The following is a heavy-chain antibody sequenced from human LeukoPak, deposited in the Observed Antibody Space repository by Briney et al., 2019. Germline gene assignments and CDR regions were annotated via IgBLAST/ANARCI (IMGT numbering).Heavy chain of an antibody. J-gene: IGHJ3*02. V-gene: IGHV3-48*04. CDR1: GFTFSSYS. CDR3: ARGIAADQADI. CDR2: ISSSSSTI. Sequence: GGSLRLSCAASGFTFSSYSMNWVRQAPGKGLEWVSYISSSSSTIYYADSVKGRFTISRDNAKNSLYLQMNSLRAEDTAVYYCARGIAADQADIWGQGTMVTVSS. D-gene: IGHD6-13*01.